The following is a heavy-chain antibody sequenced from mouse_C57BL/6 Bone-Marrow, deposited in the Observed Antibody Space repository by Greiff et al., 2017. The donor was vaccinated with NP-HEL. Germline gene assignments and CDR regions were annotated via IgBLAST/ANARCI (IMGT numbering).Heavy chain of an antibody. Sequence: EVQLQQSGPELVKPGASVKISCKASGYTFTDYYMNWVKQSHGKSLEWIGDINPNNGGTSYNQKFKGKATLTVDKSSSTAYMELRSLTSEDSAVYYCASGWYYFDYWGQGTTRTVSS. CDR3: ASGWYYFDY. CDR1: GYTFTDYY. J-gene: IGHJ2*01. D-gene: IGHD2-3*01. CDR2: INPNNGGT. V-gene: IGHV1-26*01.